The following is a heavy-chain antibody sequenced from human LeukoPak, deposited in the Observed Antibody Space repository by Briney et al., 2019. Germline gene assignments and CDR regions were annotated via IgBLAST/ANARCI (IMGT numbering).Heavy chain of an antibody. V-gene: IGHV4-59*01. CDR2: IYYSGST. D-gene: IGHD4-11*01. CDR3: ARDGSDYSKGGDWFDP. CDR1: GVSISGYY. J-gene: IGHJ5*02. Sequence: SETLSLTCAGSGVSISGYYWSWIRQPPGKGLEWIGYIYYSGSTSYNPSLTSRVTMSVDTSKNEISLKLSSVTAADTAVYYCARDGSDYSKGGDWFDPWGQGTLVTVSS.